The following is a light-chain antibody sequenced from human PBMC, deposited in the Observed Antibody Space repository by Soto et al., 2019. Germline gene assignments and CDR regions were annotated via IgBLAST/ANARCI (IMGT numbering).Light chain of an antibody. J-gene: IGLJ3*02. V-gene: IGLV2-14*02. Sequence: QSVLTQPASVSGSPGQSITISCTGGSSDVGSYNRVSWHRQHPGKAPQLMIYEVSNRPSGVSNRFSGSKSGNTASLTISGLQAEDEADYFCSSLTRSDTWVIGGGTKVTV. CDR2: EVS. CDR3: SSLTRSDTWV. CDR1: SSDVGSYNR.